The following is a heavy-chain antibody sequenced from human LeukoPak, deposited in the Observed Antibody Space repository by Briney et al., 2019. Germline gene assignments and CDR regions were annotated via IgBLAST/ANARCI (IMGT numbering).Heavy chain of an antibody. CDR3: ARGRSSMVRGYYYYYMDV. CDR1: GGSFSGYY. D-gene: IGHD3-10*01. CDR2: INHSGST. Sequence: PSETLSLTCAVYGGSFSGYYWSWIRQPPGKGLEWIGEINHSGSTNYNSSLKSRVTISVDTSKNQFSLKLSSVTAADTAVYYCARGRSSMVRGYYYYYMDVWGKGTTVTISS. V-gene: IGHV4-34*01. J-gene: IGHJ6*03.